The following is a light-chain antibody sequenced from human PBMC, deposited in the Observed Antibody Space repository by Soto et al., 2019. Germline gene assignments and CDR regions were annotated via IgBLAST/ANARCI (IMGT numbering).Light chain of an antibody. Sequence: DIQMTQSPSSLSASVGDRVTITCRASQTISSYLNWYQQKPGKAPKLLIYAASILQSGVPSRFSGVGSVTDFTLTVSSLQPEDFATYFCQQTYSTPLSFGGGTKVDI. J-gene: IGKJ4*01. CDR3: QQTYSTPLS. CDR1: QTISSY. CDR2: AAS. V-gene: IGKV1-39*01.